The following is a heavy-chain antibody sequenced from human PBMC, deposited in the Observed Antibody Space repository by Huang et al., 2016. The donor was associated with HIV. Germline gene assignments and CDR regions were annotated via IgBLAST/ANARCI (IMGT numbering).Heavy chain of an antibody. J-gene: IGHJ3*02. Sequence: QIQLMQSGPELKQPGASEKVSCKASGYTFTSYGITWVRQAPGQGPKWMGWISAYSGDTEYAQKFEGRVTLTTDTSTNIAYMELRSLRSDDTAKYYCARDPKYHRIGYYRQRRGIDIWGQGTMVIVSS. V-gene: IGHV1-18*01. CDR2: ISAYSGDT. D-gene: IGHD3-22*01. CDR1: GYTFTSYG. CDR3: ARDPKYHRIGYYRQRRGIDI.